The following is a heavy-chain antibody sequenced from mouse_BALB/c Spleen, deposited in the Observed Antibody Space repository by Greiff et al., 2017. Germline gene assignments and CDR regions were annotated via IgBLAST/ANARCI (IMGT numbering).Heavy chain of an antibody. CDR2: ISDGGSYT. D-gene: IGHD2-1*01. CDR3: ARGLYYGNFWFAY. Sequence: EVKLVESGGGLVKPGGSLKLSCAASGFTFSDYYMYWVRQTQEKRLEWVATISDGGSYTYYPDSVKGRFTISRDNAKNNLYLQMSSLKSEDTAMYYCARGLYYGNFWFAYWGQGTLVTVSA. V-gene: IGHV5-4*02. J-gene: IGHJ3*01. CDR1: GFTFSDYY.